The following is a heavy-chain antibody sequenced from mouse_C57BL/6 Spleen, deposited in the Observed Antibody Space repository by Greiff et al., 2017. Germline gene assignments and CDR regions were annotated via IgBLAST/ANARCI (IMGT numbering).Heavy chain of an antibody. D-gene: IGHD2-5*01. J-gene: IGHJ3*01. CDR2: ISSGGSYT. V-gene: IGHV5-6*01. CDR3: ARTYCSTLGFAY. CDR1: GFTFSSYG. Sequence: EVQLQESGGDLVKPGGSLKLSCAASGFTFSSYGMSWVRQTPDKRLEWVATISSGGSYTYYPDSVKGRFTISRDNAKNTLYLQMSSLKSEDTAMYYCARTYCSTLGFAYWGQGTLVTVSA.